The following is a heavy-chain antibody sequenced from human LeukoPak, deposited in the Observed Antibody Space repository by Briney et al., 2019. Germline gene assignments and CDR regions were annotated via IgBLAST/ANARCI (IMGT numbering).Heavy chain of an antibody. J-gene: IGHJ3*02. CDR3: ARDPEADDAFDI. Sequence: SETLCLTCTVSGGSISSYYWSWIRQPPGKGLEWIGYIYYSGSTNYNPSLKSRVTISVDTSKNQFSLKLSSVTAADTAVYYCARDPEADDAFDIWGQGTMVTVSS. CDR1: GGSISSYY. CDR2: IYYSGST. V-gene: IGHV4-59*01.